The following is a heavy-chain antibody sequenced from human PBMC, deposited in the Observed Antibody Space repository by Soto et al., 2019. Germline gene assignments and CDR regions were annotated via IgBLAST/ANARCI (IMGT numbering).Heavy chain of an antibody. Sequence: GGSLRLSCAASGFTFSDYYMSWIRQAPGKGLEWVSYISSSGSTIYYADSVKGRFTISRDNAKNSLYLQMNSLRAEDTAVYYCAREKYSSSWFPSGFDYWGQGTLVTVSS. D-gene: IGHD6-13*01. J-gene: IGHJ4*02. V-gene: IGHV3-11*01. CDR2: ISSSGSTI. CDR1: GFTFSDYY. CDR3: AREKYSSSWFPSGFDY.